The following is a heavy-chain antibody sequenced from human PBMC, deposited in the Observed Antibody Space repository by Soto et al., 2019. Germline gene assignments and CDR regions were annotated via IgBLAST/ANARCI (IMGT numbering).Heavy chain of an antibody. CDR3: VRGDYGLDV. V-gene: IGHV3-11*01. CDR2: ISSSGSTV. Sequence: GGSLRLSCATSRFTFSDYYMSWIRQAPGKGLEWVSSISSSGSTVYYADSVKGRFSISRDNAKNSLYLQMNSLRAEDTAVYYCVRGDYGLDVWGQGTTVTVSS. CDR1: RFTFSDYY. J-gene: IGHJ6*02.